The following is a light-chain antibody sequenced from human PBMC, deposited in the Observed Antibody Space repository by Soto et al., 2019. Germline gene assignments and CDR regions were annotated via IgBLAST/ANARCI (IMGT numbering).Light chain of an antibody. CDR1: QSVSGNY. CDR3: QQYGRSATFT. J-gene: IGKJ3*01. V-gene: IGKV3-20*01. Sequence: EIVLTQSPGTLSASPGERATLSCRASQSVSGNYLAWYQQKLGQAPRLLIYGATSRATGIPDRISGSVSGTDFTLTISRLEPEAFAVYYCQQYGRSATFTFGPGTKVDI. CDR2: GAT.